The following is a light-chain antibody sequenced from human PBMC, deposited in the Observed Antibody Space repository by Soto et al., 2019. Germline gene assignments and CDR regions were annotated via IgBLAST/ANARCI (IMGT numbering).Light chain of an antibody. Sequence: IVMTQSPATLSVSPGEGATLSCRASQSVYSNLAWYQQKPGQAPRLLIYAASTRASGIPARFSGGGSGTEFTLTISSLQSEDFAVYYCQQYNNWPPYTFGQGTKLDI. V-gene: IGKV3-15*01. CDR1: QSVYSN. J-gene: IGKJ2*01. CDR2: AAS. CDR3: QQYNNWPPYT.